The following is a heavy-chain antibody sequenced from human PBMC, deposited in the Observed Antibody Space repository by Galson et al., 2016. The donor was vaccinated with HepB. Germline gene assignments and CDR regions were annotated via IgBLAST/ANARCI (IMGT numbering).Heavy chain of an antibody. CDR3: ARDINSILRPPRGGLDA. D-gene: IGHD2/OR15-2a*01. J-gene: IGHJ6*02. V-gene: IGHV3-53*01. CDR2: IYSVGST. CDR1: GFTVSNNY. Sequence: SLRLSCAVSGFTVSNNYMSWVRQPPGKGLEWVSLIYSVGSTHYADSVKGRFTISSDNSKNTVYLEMNSLRVEDTAVYHCARDINSILRPPRGGLDAWGQGTTVIVSS.